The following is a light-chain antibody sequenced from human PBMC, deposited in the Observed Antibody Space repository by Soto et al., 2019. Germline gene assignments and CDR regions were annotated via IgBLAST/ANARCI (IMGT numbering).Light chain of an antibody. V-gene: IGLV1-40*01. CDR3: QSYDSSLTVV. Sequence: QSVLTQPPSVSGAPGQRVTISCTGSSSNIGAGYDVHWYQQVPGTAPKLLIYGNINRPSGVPDRFSGSKSGTSASLAITGLRADAEADYYCQSYDSSLTVVFGGGTKLTVL. J-gene: IGLJ2*01. CDR2: GNI. CDR1: SSNIGAGYD.